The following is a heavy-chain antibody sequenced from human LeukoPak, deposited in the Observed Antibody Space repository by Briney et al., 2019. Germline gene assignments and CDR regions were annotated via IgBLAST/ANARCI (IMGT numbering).Heavy chain of an antibody. V-gene: IGHV3-23*01. CDR1: GFTFSSYS. Sequence: GGSLRLSCAVTGFTFSSYSMSWVRQAPGKGLEWVSCISATGGATYYAESVKGRFTISRDNAKTTLYLQMNSLRAEDTAVYYCAKGRYSSSSGVGFYYFDMDVWGQGTTVTVSS. J-gene: IGHJ6*02. D-gene: IGHD6-6*01. CDR2: ISATGGAT. CDR3: AKGRYSSSSGVGFYYFDMDV.